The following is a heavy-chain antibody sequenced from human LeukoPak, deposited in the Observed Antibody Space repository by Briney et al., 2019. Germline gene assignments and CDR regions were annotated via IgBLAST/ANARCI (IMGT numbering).Heavy chain of an antibody. J-gene: IGHJ4*02. CDR2: SSGSGRTI. CDR1: GFILSNHA. Sequence: GGSMRLSCAASGFILSNHAMSWVRQAPGKGLRWIAVSSGSGRTIEYEDSVKGRFTISRDNSKNTLSLQMNSLRVEDTAIYYCTKNVMVKRYIDYWGQGTVVTVSS. D-gene: IGHD5-18*01. CDR3: TKNVMVKRYIDY. V-gene: IGHV3-23*01.